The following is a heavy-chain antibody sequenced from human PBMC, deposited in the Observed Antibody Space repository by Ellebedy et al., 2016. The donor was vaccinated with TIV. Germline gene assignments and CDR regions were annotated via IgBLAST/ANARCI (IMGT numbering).Heavy chain of an antibody. Sequence: GGSLRLSXAASGFTVSSNYMSWVRQAPGKGLEWVSVIYSGGGTSYPESVKGRFTISRDNSKNTIYLQMNSLRAEDTAVYYCARDYIWFGDAFDDNWGQGTLVTVSS. CDR3: ARDYIWFGDAFDDN. D-gene: IGHD3-10*01. V-gene: IGHV3-53*01. J-gene: IGHJ4*02. CDR1: GFTVSSNY. CDR2: IYSGGGT.